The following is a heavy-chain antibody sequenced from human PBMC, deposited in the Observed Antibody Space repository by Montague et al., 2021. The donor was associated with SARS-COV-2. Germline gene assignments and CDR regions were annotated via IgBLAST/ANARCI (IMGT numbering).Heavy chain of an antibody. J-gene: IGHJ4*02. CDR1: GDSVSSNIAT. CDR2: TYYRSKWYN. Sequence: CAISGDSVSSNIATWNWIRQSPSRGLEWLGRTYYRSKWYNDYAESVKSRITIDPDTFKHQFSLHLNSVTPEDTAVYYCARIPVGSKYYFDFWGQGTLVTVSP. V-gene: IGHV6-1*01. CDR3: ARIPVGSKYYFDF. D-gene: IGHD2-2*01.